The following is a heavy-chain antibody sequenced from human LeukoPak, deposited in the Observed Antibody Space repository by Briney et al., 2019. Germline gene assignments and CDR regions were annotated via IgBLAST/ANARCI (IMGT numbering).Heavy chain of an antibody. J-gene: IGHJ3*02. Sequence: ASVKVSCKVSGYTLTELSMHWVRQAPGKGLEWMGGFDPEDGETIYAQKFQGRVTMTEDTSTDTAYMELSSLRSEDTAVYYCATKATYSGSYEGGEDAFDIWGQGTMVTVSS. V-gene: IGHV1-24*01. CDR3: ATKATYSGSYEGGEDAFDI. CDR1: GYTLTELS. CDR2: FDPEDGET. D-gene: IGHD1-26*01.